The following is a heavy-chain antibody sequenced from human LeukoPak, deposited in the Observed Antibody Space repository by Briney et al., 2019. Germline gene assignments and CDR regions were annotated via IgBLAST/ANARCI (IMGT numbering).Heavy chain of an antibody. V-gene: IGHV1-69*13. Sequence: ASVKVSCKASGGTFSSYAISWVRQAPGQGLEWMGGIIPIFGTANYAQKFQGRVTITADESTSTAYMELSSLRSEDTAVYYCARGGGGGSSSWYDFDYWGQGTLVTVSS. CDR2: IIPIFGTA. CDR1: GGTFSSYA. CDR3: ARGGGGGSSSWYDFDY. J-gene: IGHJ4*02. D-gene: IGHD6-13*01.